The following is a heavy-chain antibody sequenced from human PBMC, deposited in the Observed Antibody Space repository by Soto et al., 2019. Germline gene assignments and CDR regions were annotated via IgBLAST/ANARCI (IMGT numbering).Heavy chain of an antibody. Sequence: QVQLQESGPGLVKPSQTLSLTCTVSGGSISSGGYYWSWIRQHPGKGLEWIGYIYYSGSTYYNPSLKSRVTISVDTSKNQFSLKLSSVTAADTAVYYCARGNSGYDFGDYYYYGMDVWGQGTTVTVSS. V-gene: IGHV4-31*03. D-gene: IGHD5-12*01. CDR1: GGSISSGGYY. J-gene: IGHJ6*02. CDR2: IYYSGST. CDR3: ARGNSGYDFGDYYYYGMDV.